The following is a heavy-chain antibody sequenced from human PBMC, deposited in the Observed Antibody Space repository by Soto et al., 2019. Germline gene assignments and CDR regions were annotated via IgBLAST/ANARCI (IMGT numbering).Heavy chain of an antibody. J-gene: IGHJ6*02. D-gene: IGHD6-13*01. CDR3: AREVAVGSSWRYGMDV. V-gene: IGHV3-53*01. Sequence: EVQLVESGGGLIQPGGSLRLSCAASGFTVSSNYMSWVRQAPGKGLEWVSVIYSGGSTYYADAVKGRFTISRDNSKNTLYLQMNSLRAEDTAVYYCAREVAVGSSWRYGMDVWGQGTTVTVSS. CDR2: IYSGGST. CDR1: GFTVSSNY.